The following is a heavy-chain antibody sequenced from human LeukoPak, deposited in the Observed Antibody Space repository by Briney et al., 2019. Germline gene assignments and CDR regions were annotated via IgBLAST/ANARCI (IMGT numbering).Heavy chain of an antibody. V-gene: IGHV3-23*01. J-gene: IGHJ4*02. Sequence: PGGSLRLSCAASGFTFSSYAMNWVRQAPGKGPEWVSVISGSGGSIYYADSVKGRFTISRDNSKNTLHLQMNSLRAEDTAVYSCARSPGPSYDYVWGSYFPFYFDYWGQGTLVTVSS. D-gene: IGHD3-16*01. CDR3: ARSPGPSYDYVWGSYFPFYFDY. CDR2: ISGSGGSI. CDR1: GFTFSSYA.